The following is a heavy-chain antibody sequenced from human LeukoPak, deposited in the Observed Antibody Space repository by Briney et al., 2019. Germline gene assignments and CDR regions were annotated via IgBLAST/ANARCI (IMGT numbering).Heavy chain of an antibody. V-gene: IGHV3-7*03. CDR2: VNRDGSET. J-gene: IGHJ4*02. CDR3: ARDRDSSVSGLFN. D-gene: IGHD6-25*01. Sequence: GGSLRLSCAASGFALSSHWMTWVRQVPGRGPEWVANVNRDGSETYYLDSVKGRFTISKDNAKNSLYLQMNSLRAEDTALYHCARDRDSSVSGLFNWGQGTLVTVSS. CDR1: GFALSSHW.